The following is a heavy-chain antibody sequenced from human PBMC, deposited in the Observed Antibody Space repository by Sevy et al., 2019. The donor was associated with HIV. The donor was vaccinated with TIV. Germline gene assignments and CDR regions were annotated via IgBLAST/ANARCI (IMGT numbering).Heavy chain of an antibody. CDR1: GFTFNIYA. J-gene: IGHJ5*02. CDR3: AKDGVSRNKLWDWFDP. V-gene: IGHV3-23*01. CDR2: IGGGDT. Sequence: GGSLRLSCATSGFTFNIYAMSWVRQAPGKGLEWVSTIGGGDTYYADSVKGRFTISRDDSKSAMYLQMNSLRADDTVVYYCAKDGVSRNKLWDWFDPWGQGTLVTVSS. D-gene: IGHD2-21*01.